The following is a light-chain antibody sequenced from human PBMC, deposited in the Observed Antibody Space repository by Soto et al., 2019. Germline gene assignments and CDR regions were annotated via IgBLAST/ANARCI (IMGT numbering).Light chain of an antibody. J-gene: IGLJ3*02. CDR3: QSYDSSLSGWV. CDR2: GNS. V-gene: IGLV1-40*01. Sequence: QSVLTQPPSVSGAPGQRVTISCTGSSSNIGAGYDVHWYQQLPGTAPKLLIYGNSNRPSGVPDRFSGSKSGTSASLAITGLRAEDEADYYFQSYDSSLSGWVFGGGTKLTV. CDR1: SSNIGAGYD.